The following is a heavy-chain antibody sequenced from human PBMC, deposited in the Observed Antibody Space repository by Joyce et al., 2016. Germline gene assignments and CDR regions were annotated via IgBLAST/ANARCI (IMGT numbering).Heavy chain of an antibody. CDR1: GFSFTNAW. J-gene: IGHJ4*02. CDR2: IKGQVQGGAT. Sequence: EAQLVESGGALVRPGGSLRLSCTASGFSFTNAWMTWVRQAPGKGLEWVGRIKGQVQGGATDYAAPVEGRFTISRDASRNMVFLQMDSLTSDDTGVYYCTSISYVHPHQWGQGTLVTVSS. V-gene: IGHV3-15*02. D-gene: IGHD1-1*01. CDR3: TSISYVHPHQ.